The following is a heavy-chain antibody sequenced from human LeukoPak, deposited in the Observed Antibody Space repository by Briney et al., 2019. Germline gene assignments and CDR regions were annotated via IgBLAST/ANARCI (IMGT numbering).Heavy chain of an antibody. D-gene: IGHD6-19*01. V-gene: IGHV1-69*05. CDR3: ARDGGIAVAGENLVY. CDR1: GGTFSSYA. J-gene: IGHJ4*02. CDR2: IIPIFGTA. Sequence: SVKVSCKASGGTFSSYAISWVRQAPGQGLEWMGRIIPIFGTANYAQKFQGRVTITTDESTSTAYMELSSLRSEDTAVYYCARDGGIAVAGENLVYWGQGTLVTVSS.